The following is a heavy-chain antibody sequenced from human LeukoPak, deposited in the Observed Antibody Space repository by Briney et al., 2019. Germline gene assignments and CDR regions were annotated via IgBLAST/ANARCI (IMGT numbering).Heavy chain of an antibody. Sequence: SETLSLNCTVSGGSISSYYWSWIRQPPGQGLEWIGYIYYSGSTNYNPSLKSRVTISVDTSKNQFSLKLSSVTAADTAVYYCARGFLYSSSWPGHIDYWGQGTLVTVSS. CDR1: GGSISSYY. CDR2: IYYSGST. CDR3: ARGFLYSSSWPGHIDY. J-gene: IGHJ4*02. D-gene: IGHD6-13*01. V-gene: IGHV4-59*01.